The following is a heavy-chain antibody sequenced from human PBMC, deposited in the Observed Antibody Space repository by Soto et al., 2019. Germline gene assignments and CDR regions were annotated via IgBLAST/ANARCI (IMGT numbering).Heavy chain of an antibody. Sequence: QVLLAQSGAEVKKPGSSVKVSCQTSRGTFNTSPISWVRQAPGQGLEWMGDIVPVFGMVNYAQQFQDRLNLTADESTTSVCMEVSRLTPEDTAVYFCATPHLRGRQYYYRRPATAFLDPSGIGVWGQWTTV. CDR3: ATPHLRGRQYYYRRPATAFLDPSGIGV. D-gene: IGHD3-10*01. CDR2: IVPVFGMV. J-gene: IGHJ6*02. V-gene: IGHV1-69*01. CDR1: RGTFNTSP.